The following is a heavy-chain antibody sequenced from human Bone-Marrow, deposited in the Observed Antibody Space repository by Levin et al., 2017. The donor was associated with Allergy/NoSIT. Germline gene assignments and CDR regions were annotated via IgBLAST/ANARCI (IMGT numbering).Heavy chain of an antibody. CDR1: GFNFRNYA. CDR3: ARDLNRWQGSFEL. D-gene: IGHD2-15*01. J-gene: IGHJ3*01. Sequence: PGGSLRLSCAASGFNFRNYAMYWVRQAPGTGLEWVAFLSHDGSKQSYAASVKGRFSISRDNSKNTLYLQMNILRVDDTAMFYCARDLNRWQGSFELWGQGTMVIVSS. V-gene: IGHV3-30-3*01. CDR2: LSHDGSKQ.